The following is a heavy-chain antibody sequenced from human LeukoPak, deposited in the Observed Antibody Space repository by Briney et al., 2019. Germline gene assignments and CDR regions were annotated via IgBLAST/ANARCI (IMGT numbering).Heavy chain of an antibody. CDR3: ARRSYDGSGYYYVDY. J-gene: IGHJ4*02. CDR1: GGSISSSGYY. CDR2: ISSGGST. D-gene: IGHD3-22*01. V-gene: IGHV4-39*01. Sequence: SATLSLTCPVSGGSISSSGYYWGWIRQPPGKGLEWICSISSGGSTHYIPSLKSRVTISVDTSKNQFSLKLSSVTAADTAVYYCARRSYDGSGYYYVDYWGQGTLVTVSS.